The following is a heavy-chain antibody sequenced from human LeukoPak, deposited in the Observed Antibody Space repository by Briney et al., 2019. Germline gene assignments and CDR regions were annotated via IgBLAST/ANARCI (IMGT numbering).Heavy chain of an antibody. D-gene: IGHD6-13*01. Sequence: PGGSLRLSCAASGFTFSSYAMSWVRQAPGKGLEWVSAISGSGGSTYYADSVKGRFTMSRDNSKNTLSLHMNSLRAEDTAVYYCARDPEEWGMAAAGPDYWGQGTLVTVSS. CDR2: ISGSGGST. J-gene: IGHJ4*02. V-gene: IGHV3-23*01. CDR1: GFTFSSYA. CDR3: ARDPEEWGMAAAGPDY.